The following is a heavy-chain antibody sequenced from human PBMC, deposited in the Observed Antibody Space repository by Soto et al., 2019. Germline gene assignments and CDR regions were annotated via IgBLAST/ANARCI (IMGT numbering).Heavy chain of an antibody. Sequence: SETNSLSWDVWGHCIGSGDYWAWIRQSPGQGLELIGSIYNAGSVYYKPSLNGGVALSRDNSKHQFSLKLTSVTDADSAVYYWTSNLEDSGMDVGAKGTTVTVS. CDR3: TSNLEDSGMDV. CDR1: GHCIGSGDY. D-gene: IGHD2-2*01. J-gene: IGHJ6*04. V-gene: IGHV4-38-2*01. CDR2: IYNAGSV.